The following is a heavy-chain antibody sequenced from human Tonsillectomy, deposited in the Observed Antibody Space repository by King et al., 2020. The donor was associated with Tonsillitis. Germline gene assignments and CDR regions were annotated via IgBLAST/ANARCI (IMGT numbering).Heavy chain of an antibody. V-gene: IGHV1-2*02. Sequence: VQLVESGAELRKPGASVTVSCRTSGDTFTGHFVHWVRQAPGQGLEWMGWINPKSGDTNYVPKFQGRVTLSGDLSITTAYMGLSNLRPDDTAVYYCATNAIGSDVSAYRDCRHWGQGTLVTVSA. D-gene: IGHD2-8*01. J-gene: IGHJ1*01. CDR2: INPKSGDT. CDR1: GDTFTGHF. CDR3: ATNAIGSDVSAYRDCRH.